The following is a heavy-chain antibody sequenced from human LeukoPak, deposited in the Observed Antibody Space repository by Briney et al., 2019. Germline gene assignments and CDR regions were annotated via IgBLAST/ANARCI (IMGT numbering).Heavy chain of an antibody. CDR1: GFTFSSYG. CDR2: IWYDGSNK. Sequence: PGGSLRLSCAASGFTFSSYGMHWVRQAPGKGLEWVAVIWYDGSNKYYADSVKGRFTISRDNSKNTLYLQMNSLRAEDTAVYYCARDKGWLLRPWYYYYGMDVWGQGTTVTVSS. J-gene: IGHJ6*02. CDR3: ARDKGWLLRPWYYYYGMDV. V-gene: IGHV3-33*01. D-gene: IGHD3-22*01.